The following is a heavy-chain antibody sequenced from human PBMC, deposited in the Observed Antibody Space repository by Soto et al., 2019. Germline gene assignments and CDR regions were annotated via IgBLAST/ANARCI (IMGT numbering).Heavy chain of an antibody. CDR1: GFTFGRSA. J-gene: IGHJ6*02. CDR2: ISGSGTST. CDR3: VEKKNYVIAAHHGIDV. V-gene: IGHV3-23*01. D-gene: IGHD1-7*01. Sequence: EVQLLESGGGLVQPGGSLRLSCAASGFTFGRSAMSWVRQAPGKGLEWVSGISGSGTSTYYAGFLKGRSSISRDNRRNMLQLESSSPTIEDTTIFYFVEKKNYVIAAHHGIDVWGQGITVTVSS.